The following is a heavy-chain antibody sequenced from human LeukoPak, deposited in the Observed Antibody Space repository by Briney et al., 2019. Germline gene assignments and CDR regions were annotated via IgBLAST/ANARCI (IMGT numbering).Heavy chain of an antibody. CDR2: ISNDGSTK. V-gene: IGHV3-30*04. CDR1: GFTFSTYV. Sequence: GGSLRLSCAASGFTFSTYVMHWVRQAPGKGLEWVAVISNDGSTKYYADSVKGRFTVSRDNSENTVYLQMNSLRAEDTAVYYCARDAPPLGIDVWGIGTTVTVSS. CDR3: ARDAPPLGIDV. J-gene: IGHJ6*04.